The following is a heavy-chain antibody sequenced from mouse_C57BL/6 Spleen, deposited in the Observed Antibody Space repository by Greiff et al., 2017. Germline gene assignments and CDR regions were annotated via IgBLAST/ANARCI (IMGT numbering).Heavy chain of an antibody. CDR1: GYTFTDYY. CDR3: ARHYYGSSPYAMDY. J-gene: IGHJ4*01. D-gene: IGHD1-1*01. Sequence: EVQLQQSGPVLVKPGASVKMSCKASGYTFTDYYMNWVKQSHGKSLEWIGVINPYNGGTSYNQKFKGKATLTVDKSSSTAYMELNSLTSEDSAVYYCARHYYGSSPYAMDYWGQGTSVTVSS. CDR2: INPYNGGT. V-gene: IGHV1-19*01.